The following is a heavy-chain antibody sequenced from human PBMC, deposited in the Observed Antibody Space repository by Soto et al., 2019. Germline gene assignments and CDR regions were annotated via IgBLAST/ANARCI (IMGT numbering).Heavy chain of an antibody. D-gene: IGHD2-15*01. CDR3: ARHTPAISISDH. CDR1: GGSFSGYY. J-gene: IGHJ4*02. Sequence: PSETLSLTCAVYGGSFSGYYWTWIRQPPGKGLEWIGEINHSGSTYYNPSLKSRVTISVDTSKNQFSLKLSSMTAADTAVYYCARHTPAISISDHWGQGTLVTVSS. CDR2: INHSGST. V-gene: IGHV4-34*01.